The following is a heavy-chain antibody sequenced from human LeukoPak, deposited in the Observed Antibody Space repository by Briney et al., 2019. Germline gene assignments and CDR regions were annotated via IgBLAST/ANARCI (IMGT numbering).Heavy chain of an antibody. J-gene: IGHJ4*02. CDR3: ARDHDYAFDN. Sequence: GGSLRLSCAASGFTFSSYAMSWVRQAPGKGLEWVSYISSSSATIYYADSVKGRFTISRDNAKTSLYLQLNSLRAEDTAVYYCARDHDYAFDNWGQGTLVTVSS. V-gene: IGHV3-48*01. D-gene: IGHD4-17*01. CDR1: GFTFSSYA. CDR2: ISSSSATI.